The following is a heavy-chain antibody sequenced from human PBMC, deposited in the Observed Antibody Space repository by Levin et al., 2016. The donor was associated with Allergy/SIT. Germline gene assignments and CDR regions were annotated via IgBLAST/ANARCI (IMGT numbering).Heavy chain of an antibody. Sequence: SETLSLTCTVSNGSVFSGNHYWAWLRQSPGKGLEWMGSIYYSGSVAYNPSLGSRVTLSVDTSRNQFSLTLRSLNASDTAVYYCARRGYFDVLRGSLNWFDTWGQGSLVTVSS. J-gene: IGHJ5*02. CDR3: ARRGYFDVLRGSLNWFDT. D-gene: IGHD1-26*01. CDR2: IYYSGSV. CDR1: NGSVFSGNHY. V-gene: IGHV4-39*01.